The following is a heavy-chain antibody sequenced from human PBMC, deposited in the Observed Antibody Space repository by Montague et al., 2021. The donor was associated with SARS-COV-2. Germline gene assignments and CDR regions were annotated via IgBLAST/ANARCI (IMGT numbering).Heavy chain of an antibody. J-gene: IGHJ6*02. D-gene: IGHD6-13*01. CDR3: ARGERRGSSRHYYGIDV. Sequence: PALVKPTQTLTLTCTFSGFSLSTSGMCVSWIRQPPGKALEWLARIDWDDDKYYSTSLKTRLTISKDTSKNQVVLTMTNMDPVDTATYYCARGERRGSSRHYYGIDVWGQGTTVTVSS. V-gene: IGHV2-70*11. CDR1: GFSLSTSGMC. CDR2: IDWDDDK.